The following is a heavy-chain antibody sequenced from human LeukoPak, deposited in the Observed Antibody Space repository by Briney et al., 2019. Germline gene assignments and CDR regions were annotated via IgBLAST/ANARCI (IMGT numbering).Heavy chain of an antibody. J-gene: IGHJ5*02. Sequence: SDTLSLTCSVSAGSICNSYCSWARQPPGKGLEFIGYISTGGDINYSPSLRSRATMSINPSNNQLSLTLTSVTTADTAVYFCVRGPGRGYDLEPWGQGSLVTVSS. CDR2: ISTGGDI. CDR3: VRGPGRGYDLEP. V-gene: IGHV4-4*08. D-gene: IGHD3-22*01. CDR1: AGSICNSY.